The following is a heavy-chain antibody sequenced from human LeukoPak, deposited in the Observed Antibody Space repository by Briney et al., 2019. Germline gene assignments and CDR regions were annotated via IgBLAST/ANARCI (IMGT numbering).Heavy chain of an antibody. CDR1: GYRFTGYY. J-gene: IGHJ6*03. CDR3: ARAGINYFYIEV. Sequence: ASVKVSCKASGYRFTGYYIHWVRQAPGQGLEWLGWINPETGGTNYAPQFKGRVTITSDTSISTAYMELPSLTSDDTALYYCARAGINYFYIEVRAKGTALTVSS. CDR2: INPETGGT. V-gene: IGHV1-2*02. D-gene: IGHD3-10*01.